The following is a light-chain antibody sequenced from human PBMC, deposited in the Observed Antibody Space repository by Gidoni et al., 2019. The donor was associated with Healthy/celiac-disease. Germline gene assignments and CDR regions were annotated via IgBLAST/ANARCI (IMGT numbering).Light chain of an antibody. Sequence: SSELTQDPAVSVAVGQTVRITCQGDSLRSYYASWYQQNPGKAPVLVIYGKNNRPSGIPDRFSGSSSGNTASLTITGAQAEDEADYYCNSRDSSGIVVVGGGTKLTVL. CDR1: SLRSYY. V-gene: IGLV3-19*01. J-gene: IGLJ2*01. CDR3: NSRDSSGIVV. CDR2: GKN.